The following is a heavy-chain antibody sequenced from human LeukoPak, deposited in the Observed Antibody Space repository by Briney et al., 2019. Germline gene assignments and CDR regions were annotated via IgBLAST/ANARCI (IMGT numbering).Heavy chain of an antibody. Sequence: GGSLRLSCAASGFTFSGSAMHWVRQASGEGLEWVGRIRSKANSYATAYAASVKGRFTISRDDSKNTAYLQMNSLKTEDTAVYYCTRHRYCSSTSCYYYGMDVWGQGTAVTVSS. CDR1: GFTFSGSA. CDR3: TRHRYCSSTSCYYYGMDV. J-gene: IGHJ6*02. V-gene: IGHV3-73*01. CDR2: IRSKANSYAT. D-gene: IGHD2-2*01.